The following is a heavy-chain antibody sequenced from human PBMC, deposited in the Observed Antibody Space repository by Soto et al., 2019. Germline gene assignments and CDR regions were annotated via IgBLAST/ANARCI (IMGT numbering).Heavy chain of an antibody. V-gene: IGHV3-21*01. CDR2: MSLSSRYI. J-gene: IGHJ6*02. Sequence: PVRPLRPSCTAFGTTLSSNRSTWVRQAPGKGLEWVSSMSLSSRYIYYADPAKGRSTTPRDNATHPPSLQMNSLRAEDAAVYYCARDPAGIGYCRSSCCYRSYYSYAMDGWGQGTTVTVSS. D-gene: IGHD2-2*01. CDR1: GTTLSSNR. CDR3: ARDPAGIGYCRSSCCYRSYYSYAMDG.